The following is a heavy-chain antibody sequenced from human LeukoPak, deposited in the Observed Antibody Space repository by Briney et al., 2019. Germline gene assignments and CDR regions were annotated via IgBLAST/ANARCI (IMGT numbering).Heavy chain of an antibody. CDR3: ARRAYSAAYWKHFDY. J-gene: IGHJ4*02. D-gene: IGHD1-1*01. CDR2: IYYHENT. Sequence: SETLSLTCAVYGGSFSGYYWSWIRQAPGKGLEWIGSIYYHENTYYNSSLKSRVTISVDTSNNQFSLKLNSVTAADTAVYFCARRAYSAAYWKHFDYWGQGTLVTVSS. CDR1: GGSFSGYY. V-gene: IGHV4-34*01.